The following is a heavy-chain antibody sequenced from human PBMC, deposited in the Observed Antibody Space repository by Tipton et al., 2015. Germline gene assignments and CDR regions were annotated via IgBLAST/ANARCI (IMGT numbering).Heavy chain of an antibody. CDR3: ATGLFADS. D-gene: IGHD3-22*01. J-gene: IGHJ4*02. V-gene: IGHV4-39*07. CDR1: GGSFNHSPYY. CDR2: IYYSGNT. Sequence: TLSLTCTVSGGSFNHSPYYWGWIRQPPGKGLEWIGSIYYSGNTYYNPSLKSRVTISVDTSKNQFSLKLSSVTAADTAVYYCATGLFADSWGQGTLVTVSS.